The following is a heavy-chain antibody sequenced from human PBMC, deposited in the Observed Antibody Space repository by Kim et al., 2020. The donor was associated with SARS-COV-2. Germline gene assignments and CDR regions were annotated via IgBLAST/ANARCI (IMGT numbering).Heavy chain of an antibody. CDR1: GFSFGDYA. J-gene: IGHJ6*02. V-gene: IGHV3-49*04. D-gene: IGHD6-13*01. CDR2: IGNKAYGGTT. Sequence: GGSLRLSCTASGFSFGDYAMTWVRQAPGKGLEWVGSIGNKAYGGTTEYAASVKGRMTISRDDSKSIAYLQMNSLKTEDTAVYYCTRGTIAAAGTDVYYFYSGKDVWGHGTAVTVSS. CDR3: TRGTIAAAGTDVYYFYSGKDV.